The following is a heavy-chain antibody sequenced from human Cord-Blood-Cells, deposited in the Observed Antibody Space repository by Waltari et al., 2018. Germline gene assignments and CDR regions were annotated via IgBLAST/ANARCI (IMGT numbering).Heavy chain of an antibody. V-gene: IGHV4-39*01. J-gene: IGHJ3*02. CDR3: ARQYDYGDPDAFDI. Sequence: LQLQESGPGLVKPSETMSPTCTVSGGSISRSSYYWGWYHQPPGKRLEWIGGIYYSGSTYYNPSLKSRVTISVDTSKNQFSLKLSSVTAADTAVYYCARQYDYGDPDAFDIWGQGTMVTVSS. D-gene: IGHD4-17*01. CDR2: IYYSGST. CDR1: GGSISRSSYY.